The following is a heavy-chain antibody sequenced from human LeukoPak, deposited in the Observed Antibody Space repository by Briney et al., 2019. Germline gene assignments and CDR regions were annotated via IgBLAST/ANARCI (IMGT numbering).Heavy chain of an antibody. D-gene: IGHD3-3*01. CDR3: ARDHPEHTTIFGVVNAFDI. V-gene: IGHV3-7*01. CDR2: IKQDGSEK. J-gene: IGHJ3*02. Sequence: PGGSLRLSCAVSGFTFSSYWMSWVRQAPGKGLEWVANIKQDGSEKYYVDSVKGRFTISRDNAKNSLYLQMNSLRAEDTAVYYCARDHPEHTTIFGVVNAFDIWGQGTMVTVSS. CDR1: GFTFSSYW.